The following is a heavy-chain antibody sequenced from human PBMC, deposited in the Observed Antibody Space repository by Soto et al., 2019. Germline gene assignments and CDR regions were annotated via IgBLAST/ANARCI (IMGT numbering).Heavy chain of an antibody. CDR2: ISAYNGNT. J-gene: IGHJ6*02. V-gene: IGHV1-18*01. CDR1: GYTFTSYG. CDR3: AGGSYDYVWGSYRHNDYYYYGMDV. Sequence: QVQLVQSGAEVKKPGASVKVSCKASGYTFTSYGISWVRQAPGQGLEWMGWISAYNGNTNYAQKLQGRVTMTTDTSTRTAYMELRSLGSDDTAVYYCAGGSYDYVWGSYRHNDYYYYGMDVWGQGTTVTVSS. D-gene: IGHD3-16*02.